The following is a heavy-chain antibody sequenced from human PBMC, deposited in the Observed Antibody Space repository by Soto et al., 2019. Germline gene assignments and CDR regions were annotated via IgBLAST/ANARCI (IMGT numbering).Heavy chain of an antibody. Sequence: GGSLRFSCAASGFTFSSYAMHWVRQAPGKGLEWVAVISYDGSNKYYADSVKGRFTISRDNSKNTLYLQMNSLIAEDTAVYYCARDSWYSSGGYRHYYYYGMDVWCQGTTVTVSS. CDR1: GFTFSSYA. J-gene: IGHJ6*02. D-gene: IGHD6-19*01. CDR2: ISYDGSNK. V-gene: IGHV3-30-3*01. CDR3: ARDSWYSSGGYRHYYYYGMDV.